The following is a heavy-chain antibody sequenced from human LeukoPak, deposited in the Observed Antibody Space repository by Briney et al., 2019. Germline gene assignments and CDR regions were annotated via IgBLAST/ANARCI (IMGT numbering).Heavy chain of an antibody. D-gene: IGHD5-18*01. CDR2: TKQDGSEK. J-gene: IGHJ3*01. CDR1: RFTFTDYW. Sequence: GGSLRLSCAASRFTFTDYWMSWVRQAPGKGLEWVANTKQDGSEKYYMDSVKGRFTISRDNAKNSLYLQMNSLRVEDTAVYFCARERNTAIVTAFDVWGQGTMVTVSS. V-gene: IGHV3-7*01. CDR3: ARERNTAIVTAFDV.